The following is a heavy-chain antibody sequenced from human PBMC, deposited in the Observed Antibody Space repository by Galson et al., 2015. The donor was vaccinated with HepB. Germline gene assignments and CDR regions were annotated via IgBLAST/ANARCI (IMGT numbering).Heavy chain of an antibody. CDR3: ARESGYSSSWNSAYFHYGMDV. CDR2: ILYDGSNE. V-gene: IGHV3-30*04. D-gene: IGHD6-13*01. Sequence: SLRLSCAASGFTFSRHAMHWVRQAPGKGLEWLAVILYDGSNEFCADSVKGRYTISRDNSKKTLFLQMNSLRPEDTGVYHCARESGYSSSWNSAYFHYGMDVWGQGTTVIVSS. J-gene: IGHJ6*02. CDR1: GFTFSRHA.